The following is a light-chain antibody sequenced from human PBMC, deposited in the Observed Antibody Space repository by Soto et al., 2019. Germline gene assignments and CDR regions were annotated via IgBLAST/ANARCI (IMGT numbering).Light chain of an antibody. J-gene: IGKJ4*01. CDR3: QQRSNWPWT. CDR1: QSVSSY. Sequence: EIALTQSPATLSLSPGERATLSCRASQSVSSYLAWYQQKPGQAPRLLIYDTSNRATGIPARFSGSGSGTAFTLTISSLEPEDFAVYYCQQRSNWPWTFGGGTKVEIK. V-gene: IGKV3-11*01. CDR2: DTS.